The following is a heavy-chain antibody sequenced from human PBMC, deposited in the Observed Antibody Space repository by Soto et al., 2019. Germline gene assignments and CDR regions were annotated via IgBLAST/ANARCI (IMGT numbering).Heavy chain of an antibody. D-gene: IGHD6-13*01. CDR1: GFTFSSYW. CDR2: INSDGSST. V-gene: IGHV3-74*01. J-gene: IGHJ4*02. Sequence: EVQLVESVGGLVQPGGSLRLSCAASGFTFSSYWMHWVRQAPGKGLVWVSRINSDGSSTSYADSVKGRFTISRDNAKNTLYLQMNSLRAEDTAVYYCARERGKAAAVHFDYWGQGTLVTVSS. CDR3: ARERGKAAAVHFDY.